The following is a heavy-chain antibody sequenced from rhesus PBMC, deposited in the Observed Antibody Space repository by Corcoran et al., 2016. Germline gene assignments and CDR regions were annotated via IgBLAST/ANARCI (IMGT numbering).Heavy chain of an antibody. V-gene: IGHV4S14*01. CDR2: IYGCGGSN. D-gene: IGHD1-38*01. CDR1: GYSISSGYY. J-gene: IGHJ4*01. CDR3: ATPGTTNFDY. Sequence: QVQLQESGPGLVKPSETLSLTCAVSGYSISSGYYWGWIRQPPGKGLEWIGSIYGCGGSNYLNPSRKGRVTLAVDTSKNQFSLKLSSVTAADPAVYYCATPGTTNFDYWGQGVLVTVSS.